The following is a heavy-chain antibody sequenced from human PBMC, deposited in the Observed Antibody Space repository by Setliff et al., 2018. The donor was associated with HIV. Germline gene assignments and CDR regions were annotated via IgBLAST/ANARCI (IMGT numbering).Heavy chain of an antibody. Sequence: PSETLSLTCAVYGGSFTSYYWTWIRQAPGKDLEWIGEINHNGNINYNPSLQSRVTVSVDTSKPQFSLKMNSVTAADTAVYYCAITIVGVTTEMYWGQGTLVTVSS. CDR2: INHNGNI. D-gene: IGHD2-21*02. CDR1: GGSFTSYY. V-gene: IGHV4-34*01. J-gene: IGHJ4*02. CDR3: AITIVGVTTEMY.